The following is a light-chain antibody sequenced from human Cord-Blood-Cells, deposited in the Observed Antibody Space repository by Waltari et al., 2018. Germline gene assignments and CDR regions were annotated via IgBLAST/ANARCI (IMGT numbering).Light chain of an antibody. CDR3: QSYDSSLSGYWV. J-gene: IGLJ3*02. V-gene: IGLV1-40*01. CDR1: SSNIGAGYD. Sequence: QSVLTQPPSVSGAPGQRVTISCTGSSSNIGAGYDVHWYQQLPGPAPKPLIYGNSTRPSGVPDRFSGSKSGTSAALAIAGLQAEVEADYYCQSYDSSLSGYWVFGGGTKLTVL. CDR2: GNS.